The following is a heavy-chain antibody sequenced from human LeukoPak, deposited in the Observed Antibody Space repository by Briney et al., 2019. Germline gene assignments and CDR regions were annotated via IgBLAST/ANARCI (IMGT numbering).Heavy chain of an antibody. CDR2: IYSTGTT. Sequence: KPSETLSLTCTVSGGSISGYFWSWIRQPPGKGPEWIGYIYSTGTTNYSPSLRSRVTISVETSKNQISLNLSFVTATDTAVYHCARHNPPPTGFCSGTSCFMSGSQYFYMDVWGKGTSVTVS. J-gene: IGHJ6*03. V-gene: IGHV4-4*09. CDR3: ARHNPPPTGFCSGTSCFMSGSQYFYMDV. D-gene: IGHD2-2*01. CDR1: GGSISGYF.